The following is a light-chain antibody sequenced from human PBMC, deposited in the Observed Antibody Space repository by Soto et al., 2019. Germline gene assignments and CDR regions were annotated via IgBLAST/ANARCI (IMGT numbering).Light chain of an antibody. V-gene: IGKV1-5*01. CDR2: DAS. CDR1: QSISSW. J-gene: IGKJ2*01. Sequence: DIQMTQSPSTLSSSVGDRVTITGRASQSISSWLAWYQQKPGKVPKLLIYDASSLESGVPSRFSDSGSGTEFTLTISSLQPDDFATYYCQQYNSYPYTFGQGTKLEIK. CDR3: QQYNSYPYT.